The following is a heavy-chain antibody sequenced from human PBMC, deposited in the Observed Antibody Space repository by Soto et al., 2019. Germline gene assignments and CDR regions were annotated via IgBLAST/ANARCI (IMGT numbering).Heavy chain of an antibody. V-gene: IGHV3-7*01. CDR1: GFTFSSYW. J-gene: IGHJ4*02. Sequence: EVQLVESGGGLVQPGGSLRLSCAASGFTFSSYWMSWVRQAPGKGLEWVANIKQDGSEKYYVASVKGRFTISRDNAKNSLYLQMNSLRAEDTAVYYCARIGCSGGSRYPHAFDYWGQGNLVTVSS. D-gene: IGHD2-15*01. CDR3: ARIGCSGGSRYPHAFDY. CDR2: IKQDGSEK.